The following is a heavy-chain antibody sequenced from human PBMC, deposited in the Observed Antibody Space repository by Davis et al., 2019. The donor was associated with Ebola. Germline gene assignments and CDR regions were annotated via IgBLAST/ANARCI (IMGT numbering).Heavy chain of an antibody. D-gene: IGHD2-2*01. Sequence: SETLSLTCAVYGGSFSGYYLSWIRQPPGKGLEWIGEINHSRSTNYNPSLKSRVTISVDTSKNQFSLKLSSVIAADTAVYYCASRPSILCTSTSCHEYNWFDPWGQGTLVTVSS. J-gene: IGHJ5*02. CDR2: INHSRST. CDR1: GGSFSGYY. CDR3: ASRPSILCTSTSCHEYNWFDP. V-gene: IGHV4-34*01.